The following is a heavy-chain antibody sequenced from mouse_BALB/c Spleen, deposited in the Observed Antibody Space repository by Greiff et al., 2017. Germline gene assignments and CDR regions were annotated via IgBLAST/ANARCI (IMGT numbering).Heavy chain of an antibody. CDR3: ARRLITTVFDY. CDR2: INPDSSTI. CDR1: GFDFSSYW. Sequence: EVQVVESGGGLVQPGGSLKLSCAASGFDFSSYWMCWVRQAPGKGLEWIGEINPDSSTINYTPSLKDKFIISRDNAKNTLYLQMSKVRSEDTALYYCARRLITTVFDYWGQGTTLTVSS. J-gene: IGHJ2*01. D-gene: IGHD1-1*01. V-gene: IGHV4-1*02.